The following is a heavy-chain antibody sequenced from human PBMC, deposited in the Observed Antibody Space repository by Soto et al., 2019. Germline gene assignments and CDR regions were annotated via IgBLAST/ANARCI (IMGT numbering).Heavy chain of an antibody. J-gene: IGHJ4*02. Sequence: EVQLVETGGGLIQPGGSLRLSCAASGFTVSSNYMSWVRQAPGKGLEWVSVICSGGSTYYADSVKGRFTISRDNSKNTLYLQMNSLRAEDTAVYYCARGGYYYDSSGYYEAATFDYWGQGTLVTVSS. CDR3: ARGGYYYDSSGYYEAATFDY. V-gene: IGHV3-53*02. D-gene: IGHD3-22*01. CDR1: GFTVSSNY. CDR2: ICSGGST.